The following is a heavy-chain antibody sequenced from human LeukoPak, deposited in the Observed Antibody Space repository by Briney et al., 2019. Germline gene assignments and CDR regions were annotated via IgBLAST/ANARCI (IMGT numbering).Heavy chain of an antibody. CDR1: GFTFSSYS. Sequence: GSLRLSCAASGFTFSSYSMNWVRQAPGKGLEWVSYISSSSSTIYYADSVKGRFTISRDNAKNSLYLQMNSLRAEDTAVYYCARGGPDSSGWYWFDPWGQGTLATVSS. D-gene: IGHD6-19*01. CDR3: ARGGPDSSGWYWFDP. J-gene: IGHJ5*02. V-gene: IGHV3-48*04. CDR2: ISSSSSTI.